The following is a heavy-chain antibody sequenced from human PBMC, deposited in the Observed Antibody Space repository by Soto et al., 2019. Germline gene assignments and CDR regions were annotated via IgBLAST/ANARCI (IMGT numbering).Heavy chain of an antibody. J-gene: IGHJ4*02. V-gene: IGHV3-21*01. CDR1: GFTFSSYS. CDR2: ISSSSSYI. D-gene: IGHD6-13*01. Sequence: EVQLVESGGGLVKPGGSLRLSCAASGFTFSSYSMNWVRQPPGKGLEWVSSISSSSSYIYYADSVKGRFTISRDNAKNSLYLQMNSLRAEDTAVYYCARDRGSYSSSWYLYYWGQGTLVTVSS. CDR3: ARDRGSYSSSWYLYY.